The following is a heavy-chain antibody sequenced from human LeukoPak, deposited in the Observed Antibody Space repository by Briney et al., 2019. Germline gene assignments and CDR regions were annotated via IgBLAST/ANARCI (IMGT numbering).Heavy chain of an antibody. D-gene: IGHD5-18*01. CDR3: ARGWYSYRFRTFDY. CDR2: MTSSGTYI. CDR1: GFSLGTYT. V-gene: IGHV3-21*01. Sequence: TPGGSLRLSCAASGFSLGTYTMNWVRQAPGKGLEWVSSMTSSGTYIYYTDSVRGRFTISRDNAKNSLYLQMNSLRAEDTAVYYCARGWYSYRFRTFDYWGQGTLVTVSS. J-gene: IGHJ4*02.